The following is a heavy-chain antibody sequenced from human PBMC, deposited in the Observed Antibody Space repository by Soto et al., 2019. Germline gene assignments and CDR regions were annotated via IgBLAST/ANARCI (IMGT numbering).Heavy chain of an antibody. CDR1: GFTFSSYA. CDR3: ARDGGTIYSSRISGWYFDL. J-gene: IGHJ2*01. D-gene: IGHD6-13*01. Sequence: QVQLVESGGGVVQPGRSLRLSCAASGFTFSSYAMHWVRQAPGKGLEWVAVISYDGSNKYYADSVKGRFTISRDNSKNTLYRQMNSLRAEDTAVYYCARDGGTIYSSRISGWYFDLWGRGTLVTVSS. CDR2: ISYDGSNK. V-gene: IGHV3-30-3*01.